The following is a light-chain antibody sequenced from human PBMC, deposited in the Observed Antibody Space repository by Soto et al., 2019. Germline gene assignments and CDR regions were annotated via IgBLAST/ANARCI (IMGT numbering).Light chain of an antibody. CDR3: QQRSNWPQIT. V-gene: IGKV3-11*01. CDR1: QSVSSY. J-gene: IGKJ4*01. Sequence: DIVMTQSPLSLPVTHGEPASISCRASQSVSSYLAWYQQKPGQAPRLLIYDASNRATGIPARFSGSGSGTDFTLTISSLEPEDFAVYYCQQRSNWPQITFGGGTKVDIK. CDR2: DAS.